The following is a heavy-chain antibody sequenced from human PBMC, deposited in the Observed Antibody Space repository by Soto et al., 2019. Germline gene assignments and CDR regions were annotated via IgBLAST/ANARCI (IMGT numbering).Heavy chain of an antibody. CDR3: TNVLPVVAAPPLDS. J-gene: IGHJ4*02. V-gene: IGHV3-23*01. D-gene: IGHD2-15*01. Sequence: EVQLLESGGGLVQPGGSLRLSCVASRCIFNDSAMTWVRQAPGKGLEWVSGISISGGTTYYADSVKGRFTISRDSSKNTLYLQMSSLRAGDTAIYYCTNVLPVVAAPPLDSWGRGTLVSVSS. CDR2: ISISGGTT. CDR1: RCIFNDSA.